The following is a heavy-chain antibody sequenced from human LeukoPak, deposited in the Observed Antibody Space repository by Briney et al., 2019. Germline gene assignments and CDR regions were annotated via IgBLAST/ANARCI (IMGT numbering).Heavy chain of an antibody. CDR1: GGSISSYY. V-gene: IGHV4-59*01. D-gene: IGHD3-9*01. Sequence: SETLSLTCTVSGGSISSYYWSWIRQPPGKGLERIGYIYYSGSTNYNPSLKRRVTISVDTSKNQFSLKLSSVTAADTAVYYCARGKYDILTGYPVSYYYYYMDVWGKGTTVTISS. J-gene: IGHJ6*03. CDR3: ARGKYDILTGYPVSYYYYYMDV. CDR2: IYYSGST.